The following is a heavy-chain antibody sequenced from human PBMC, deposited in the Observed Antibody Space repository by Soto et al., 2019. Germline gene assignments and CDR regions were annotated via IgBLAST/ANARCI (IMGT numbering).Heavy chain of an antibody. D-gene: IGHD2-2*01. J-gene: IGHJ6*02. CDR3: TRGSYCSTPGCYDLAMDV. V-gene: IGHV4-59*01. CDR1: GGSIRTYF. Sequence: QVQLQESGPGLVKPSEALSLTCTVSGGSIRTYFWSWIRQPPGKGLEWIGYIYDSGNTKYNPSLKSRVAMSIDTTRNQFSLKLGSVPAADTAVYYCTRGSYCSTPGCYDLAMDVWGQGTSVTVS. CDR2: IYDSGNT.